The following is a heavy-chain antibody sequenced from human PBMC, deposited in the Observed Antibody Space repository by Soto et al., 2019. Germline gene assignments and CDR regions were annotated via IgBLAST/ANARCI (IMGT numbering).Heavy chain of an antibody. J-gene: IGHJ3*01. D-gene: IGHD6-13*01. Sequence: QVQLVESGGGLVKPGGSLRLSCAASGFTFSDYYMSWIRQAPGKGLECISYISTSSSYTNYADSVKGRFTVSRDNAQNTLDRQMSSLSAEDTGVYYCARSWDSRRRDVWGQGTVVTVSS. CDR2: ISTSSSYT. CDR1: GFTFSDYY. CDR3: ARSWDSRRRDV. V-gene: IGHV3-11*05.